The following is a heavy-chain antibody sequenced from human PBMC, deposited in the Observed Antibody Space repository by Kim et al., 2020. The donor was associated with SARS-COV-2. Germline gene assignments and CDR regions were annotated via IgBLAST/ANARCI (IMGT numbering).Heavy chain of an antibody. CDR1: GFTFSSCA. Sequence: GGSLRLSCAASGFTFSSCAIHWVRQAPGKGLEWVAVISYDGSNKNYADSVKGRFTISRDNSKNTLYLQMNSLRAEDTAVYYCAREPGSRLGGATYFYY. D-gene: IGHD2-15*01. CDR3: AREPGSRLGGATYFYY. J-gene: IGHJ6*01. V-gene: IGHV3-30-3*01. CDR2: ISYDGSNK.